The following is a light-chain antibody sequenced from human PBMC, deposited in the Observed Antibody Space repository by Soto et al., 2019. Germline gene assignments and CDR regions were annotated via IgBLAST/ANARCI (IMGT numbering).Light chain of an antibody. CDR2: EVT. CDR3: TSYVGNDIWV. J-gene: IGLJ3*02. CDR1: SSDVGAYKY. Sequence: QSALTQPPSASGSPGQSVTISCTGTSSDVGAYKYVSWYQQYPGKAPKLMIYEVTKLPSGVPDRFSGSKSGNTASLTVSGLQAEDEADYYCTSYVGNDIWVFGGGTKRTVL. V-gene: IGLV2-8*01.